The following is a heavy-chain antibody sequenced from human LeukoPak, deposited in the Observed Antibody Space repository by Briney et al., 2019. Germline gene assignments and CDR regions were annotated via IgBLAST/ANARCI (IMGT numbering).Heavy chain of an antibody. V-gene: IGHV3-21*04. CDR3: ARDDPYDYVWGSYRLGFDY. J-gene: IGHJ4*02. CDR1: GFTFRNYG. Sequence: GGSLRLSCAASGFTFRNYGMHWVRQAPGRGLEWVSSISTSSIYIYYADSVKDRFSISRDNAKKSLYLEMNSLRAEDTALYYCARDDPYDYVWGSYRLGFDYWGQGTLVAVSS. CDR2: ISTSSIYI. D-gene: IGHD3-16*02.